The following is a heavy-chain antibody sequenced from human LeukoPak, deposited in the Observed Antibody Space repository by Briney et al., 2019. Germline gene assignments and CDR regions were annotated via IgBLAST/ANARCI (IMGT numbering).Heavy chain of an antibody. CDR3: ARCTGGRDPSFDY. J-gene: IGHJ4*02. CDR2: ISAYNGKT. Sequence: ASVKVSCKASGYIFTSYGISWVRQPAGRGLDWMGWISAYNGKTNYAQKLHGGVTMTTDTSTSTAYMELRSLRSDDTAVYYCARCTGGRDPSFDYWGQGTLVTVPS. V-gene: IGHV1-18*01. D-gene: IGHD2-8*02. CDR1: GYIFTSYG.